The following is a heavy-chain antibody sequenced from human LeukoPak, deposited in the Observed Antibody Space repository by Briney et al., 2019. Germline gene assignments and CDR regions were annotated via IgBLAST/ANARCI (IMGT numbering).Heavy chain of an antibody. Sequence: GGSLRLSCAASGFTFSSFWMHWVRQVPGKGLVWVSRINSDGNIITYADSVKGRFTISRDNARNLVYLQTKSLRAEDTAVYYCVAGMGNYWGQGTLVPV. V-gene: IGHV3-74*01. CDR3: VAGMGNY. CDR1: GFTFSSFW. J-gene: IGHJ4*02. CDR2: INSDGNII. D-gene: IGHD6-13*01.